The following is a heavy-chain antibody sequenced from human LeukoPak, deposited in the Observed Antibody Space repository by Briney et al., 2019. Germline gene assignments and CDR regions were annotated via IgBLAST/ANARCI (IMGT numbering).Heavy chain of an antibody. CDR3: ARPRERVVVRPYYYYYMDV. CDR1: GGTFSSYA. D-gene: IGHD3-10*01. J-gene: IGHJ6*03. V-gene: IGHV1-69*13. Sequence: ASVKVSCKASGGTFSSYAISWVRQAPGQGLEWMGGIIPIFGTANYAQKFQGRVTITADESTSTAYMELSSLISEDTAVYYCARPRERVVVRPYYYYYMDVWGKGTTVTVSS. CDR2: IIPIFGTA.